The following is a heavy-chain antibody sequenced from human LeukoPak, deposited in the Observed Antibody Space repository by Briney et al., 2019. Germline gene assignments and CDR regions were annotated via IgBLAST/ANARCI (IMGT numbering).Heavy chain of an antibody. CDR2: ISYDGSNK. CDR3: ARAAAAGTCYFDY. Sequence: GSLRLSCAASGFTFSNFGMHWVRQAPGKGLEWVSVISYDGSNKYYADSVKGRFTISRDNSKNTLYLQMNSLRAEDTAVYYCARAAAAGTCYFDYWGRGTLVTVSS. D-gene: IGHD6-13*01. V-gene: IGHV3-30*03. CDR1: GFTFSNFG. J-gene: IGHJ4*02.